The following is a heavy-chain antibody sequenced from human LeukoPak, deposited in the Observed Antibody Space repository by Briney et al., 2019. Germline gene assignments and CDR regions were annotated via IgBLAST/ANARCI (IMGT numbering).Heavy chain of an antibody. J-gene: IGHJ4*02. V-gene: IGHV4-59*01. Sequence: KPSETLSLTCSVSGGSIRSYYWTWIRQPPGKGLEWIGYIYYSGDTNYNPSLKSRVTISLDTSKNQFSLKLSSVTAAYTAVYYCPRSPTYWSESNGYPRGYDYWGQGTLVTVSS. CDR3: PRSPTYWSESNGYPRGYDY. CDR2: IYYSGDT. D-gene: IGHD3-22*01. CDR1: GGSIRSYY.